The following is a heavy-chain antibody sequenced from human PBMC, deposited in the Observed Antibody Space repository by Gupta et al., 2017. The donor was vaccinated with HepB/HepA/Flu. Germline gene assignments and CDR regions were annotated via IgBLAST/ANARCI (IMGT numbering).Heavy chain of an antibody. CDR3: ARADIVVVPAAMPAAYYGMDV. D-gene: IGHD2-2*01. CDR1: GGSFSGYY. Sequence: QVQLQQWGAGLLKPSETLSLTCAVYGGSFSGYYWSWIRQPPGKGLEWIGEINHSGSTNYNPSLKSRVTISVDTSKNQFSLKLSSVTAADTAVYYCARADIVVVPAAMPAAYYGMDVWGQGTTVTVSS. J-gene: IGHJ6*02. V-gene: IGHV4-34*01. CDR2: INHSGST.